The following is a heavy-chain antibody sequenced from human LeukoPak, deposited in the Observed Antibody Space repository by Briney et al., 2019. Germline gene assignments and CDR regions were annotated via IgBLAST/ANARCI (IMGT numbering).Heavy chain of an antibody. CDR2: ISYDGSNK. Sequence: GRSLRLSCAASGFTFSHYGIHWVRQAPGKGLEWVAVISYDGSNKYYADSVKGRFTISRDNSKNTLYLQMNSLRAEDTAVYYCAKVGSSGLYFDYWGQGTLVTVSS. J-gene: IGHJ4*02. V-gene: IGHV3-30*18. D-gene: IGHD6-19*01. CDR3: AKVGSSGLYFDY. CDR1: GFTFSHYG.